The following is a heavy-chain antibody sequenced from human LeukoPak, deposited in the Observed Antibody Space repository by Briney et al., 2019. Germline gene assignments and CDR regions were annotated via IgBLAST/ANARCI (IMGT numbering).Heavy chain of an antibody. CDR1: GGSISSGSYH. Sequence: PSQTLSLTCTVSGGSISSGSYHWSWIRQPAGQGLEWIGRIYTSGSTNYNPSLKSRVTISVDTSKNQFSLKLSSVTAADTAVYYCARGQYYSDSSGYPDYWGQGTLVTVSS. J-gene: IGHJ4*02. D-gene: IGHD3-22*01. CDR2: IYTSGST. V-gene: IGHV4-61*02. CDR3: ARGQYYSDSSGYPDY.